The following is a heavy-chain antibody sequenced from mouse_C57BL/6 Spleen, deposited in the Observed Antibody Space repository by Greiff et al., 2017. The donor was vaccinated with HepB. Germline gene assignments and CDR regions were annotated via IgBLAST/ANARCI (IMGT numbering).Heavy chain of an antibody. J-gene: IGHJ4*01. CDR1: GFNIKDYY. CDR3: ALLYYYGSSYYAMDY. D-gene: IGHD1-1*01. Sequence: EVQLQQSGAELVKPGASVKLSCTASGFNIKDYYMHWVKQRTEQGLEWIGRIDPEDGVTKYAPKFQGKATITADTSSNTAYLQLITLTSEDTAVYYCALLYYYGSSYYAMDYWGQGTSVTVSS. CDR2: IDPEDGVT. V-gene: IGHV14-2*01.